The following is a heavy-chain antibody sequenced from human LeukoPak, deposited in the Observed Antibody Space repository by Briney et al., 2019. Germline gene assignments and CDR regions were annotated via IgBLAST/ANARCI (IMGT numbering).Heavy chain of an antibody. CDR3: ASVRHVIAAADL. CDR2: IYFSGST. Sequence: PSETLSLTCTVSGGSISSAGYYWSWIRQHPGQGLEWIGYIYFSGSTYYNPSLKSRVTISVDTSKNQFSLKLSSVTAADAAVYYCASVRHVIAAADLWGQGTLVTVSS. D-gene: IGHD6-13*01. J-gene: IGHJ4*02. CDR1: GGSISSAGYY. V-gene: IGHV4-31*03.